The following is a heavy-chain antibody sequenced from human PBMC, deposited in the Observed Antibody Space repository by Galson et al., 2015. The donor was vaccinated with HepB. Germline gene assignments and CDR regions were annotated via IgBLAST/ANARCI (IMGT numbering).Heavy chain of an antibody. D-gene: IGHD3-10*01. CDR3: AKRVVGVRGAEHY. J-gene: IGHJ4*02. CDR2: ISGSGGST. V-gene: IGHV3-23*01. Sequence: SLRLSCAASGFTFSSYAMSWVRQAPGKGLEWVSAISGSGGSTYYADSVKGRFTISRDNSKNTLYLQMNSLRAEDTAVYYCAKRVVGVRGAEHYWGQGTLVTVSS. CDR1: GFTFSSYA.